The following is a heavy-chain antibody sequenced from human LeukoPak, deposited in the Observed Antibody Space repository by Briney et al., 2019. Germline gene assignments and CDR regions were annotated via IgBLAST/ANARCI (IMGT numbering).Heavy chain of an antibody. J-gene: IGHJ6*02. CDR2: IWYDGSNK. Sequence: PGGSLRLPCAASGFTFSSYGMHWVRQAPGKGLEWVAVIWYDGSNKYYADSVKGRFAISRDNSKNTLYLQMNSLRAEDTAVYFCAKGIYDMDVWGQGTTVTVSS. CDR1: GFTFSSYG. CDR3: AKGIYDMDV. V-gene: IGHV3-33*06.